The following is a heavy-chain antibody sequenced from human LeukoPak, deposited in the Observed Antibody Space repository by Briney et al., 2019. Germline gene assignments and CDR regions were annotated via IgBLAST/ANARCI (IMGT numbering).Heavy chain of an antibody. J-gene: IGHJ3*02. CDR3: ARDLIDYGDSLDAFDI. CDR2: INPSGGST. CDR1: GYTFTTYY. V-gene: IGHV1-46*01. Sequence: ASVKVSCKASGYTFTTYYMHCVRQAPGQGLEWMAIINPSGGSTSYAQKFQGRVTMTRDTSTSTVYMELSSLRSEDTAVYYCARDLIDYGDSLDAFDIWGQGTMVTVSS. D-gene: IGHD4-17*01.